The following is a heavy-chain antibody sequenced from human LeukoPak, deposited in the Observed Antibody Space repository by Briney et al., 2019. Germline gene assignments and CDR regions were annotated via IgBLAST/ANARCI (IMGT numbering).Heavy chain of an antibody. CDR3: ARDQPRAIAVAGNDY. CDR2: ISAYNGNT. Sequence: GASVKVSCKASGYTFTSYGISWVRQAPGQGLEWMGWISAYNGNTNYAQKLQGRVTMTTDTSTSTAYMELRSLRSDDTAVYYCARDQPRAIAVAGNDYWGQGTLVTVSS. V-gene: IGHV1-18*01. CDR1: GYTFTSYG. J-gene: IGHJ4*02. D-gene: IGHD6-19*01.